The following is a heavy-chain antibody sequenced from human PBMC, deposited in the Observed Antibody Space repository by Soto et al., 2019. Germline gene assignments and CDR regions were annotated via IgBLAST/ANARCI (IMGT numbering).Heavy chain of an antibody. CDR2: INHSGST. D-gene: IGHD6-13*01. V-gene: IGHV4-34*01. Sequence: QVQLQQWGAGLLKPSETLSLTCAVYGGSFSGYYWSWIRQPPGKGLEWIGEINHSGSTNYNPSLKSRVPISVDTCTNQFSLKLSSVTAADTAVYYCARTYSSSWSPFEYWGQGTLVTVSS. CDR1: GGSFSGYY. CDR3: ARTYSSSWSPFEY. J-gene: IGHJ4*02.